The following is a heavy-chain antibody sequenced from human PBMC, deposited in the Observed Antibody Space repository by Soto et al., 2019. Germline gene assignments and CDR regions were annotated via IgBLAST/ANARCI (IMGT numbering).Heavy chain of an antibody. CDR2: IYYRGST. V-gene: IGHV4-39*01. D-gene: IGHD3-10*01. Sequence: SETLSLTCTVSGDSISSSSYYWGWIRQPPGKGLEWIGSIYYRGSTYYNPSLKSRVTISIDTSKNQFSLKLSSVTAADTAVYYCARRRYYGSGSYSYFDYWGQGTLVTVS. J-gene: IGHJ4*02. CDR1: GDSISSSSYY. CDR3: ARRRYYGSGSYSYFDY.